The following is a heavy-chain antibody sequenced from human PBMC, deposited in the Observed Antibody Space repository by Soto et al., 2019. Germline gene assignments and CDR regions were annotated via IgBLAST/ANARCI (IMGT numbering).Heavy chain of an antibody. J-gene: IGHJ3*02. V-gene: IGHV5-51*01. CDR1: GYIFTSYW. D-gene: IGHD2-21*01. CDR2: IYPGDSDT. CDR3: ASCGDKSKVYDAFDI. Sequence: GESLKISCKGSGYIFTSYWIGWGLQGPGKGLEWMGIIYPGDSDTRYSPSFQGQVTISADKSISTAYLQWSSLKASDTAMYYCASCGDKSKVYDAFDIWGQGTMVTVSS.